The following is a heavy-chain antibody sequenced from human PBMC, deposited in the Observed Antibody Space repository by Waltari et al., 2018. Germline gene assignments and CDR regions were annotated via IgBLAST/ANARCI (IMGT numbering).Heavy chain of an antibody. CDR1: GFTFSNYA. Sequence: EVKLLQSGGDLVQPGGSLRLSCAASGFTFSNYAMDGVRQAPGEGLEWVSSISGSGDSVDSADSVKGRFTTSRDNSKNIMYLQMNSLRVEDTALYYCEVSSSSFGNYWGQGALVTVSS. CDR3: EVSSSSFGNY. J-gene: IGHJ4*02. D-gene: IGHD6-6*01. V-gene: IGHV3-23*01. CDR2: ISGSGDSV.